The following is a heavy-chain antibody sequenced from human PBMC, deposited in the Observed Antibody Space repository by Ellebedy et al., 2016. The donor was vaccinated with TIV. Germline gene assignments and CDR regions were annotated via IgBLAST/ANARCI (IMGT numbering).Heavy chain of an antibody. CDR1: GASISGYY. D-gene: IGHD3-22*01. CDR2: IYYSGST. J-gene: IGHJ4*02. CDR3: ARADDTFGYKRVGFDY. Sequence: SESLSLTXNVSGASISGYYWSWIRQHPAKGLEWIGFIYYSGSTYYNPSLKSRVSISLDKSTNQFSLKLSSVTAADTAVYYCARADDTFGYKRVGFDYWGQGTLVSVSS. V-gene: IGHV4-31*03.